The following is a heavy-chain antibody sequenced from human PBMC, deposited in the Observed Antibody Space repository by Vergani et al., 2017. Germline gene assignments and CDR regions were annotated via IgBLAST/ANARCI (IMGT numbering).Heavy chain of an antibody. Sequence: QVQLQESGPGLVKPSQTLSLTCTVSGGSISSGDYYWSWIRQPPGKGLEWIGYIYYSGSTYYNPSLKSRVTISVDTSKNQFSLKLSSVTAADTAVYYCATTSTVTTHPVXIDYWGQGTLVTVSA. D-gene: IGHD4-17*01. CDR1: GGSISSGDYY. J-gene: IGHJ4*02. CDR2: IYYSGST. V-gene: IGHV4-30-4*01. CDR3: ATTSTVTTHPVXIDY.